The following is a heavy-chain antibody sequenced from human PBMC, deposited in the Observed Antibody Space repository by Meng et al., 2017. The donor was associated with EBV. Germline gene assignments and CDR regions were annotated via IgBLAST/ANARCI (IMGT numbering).Heavy chain of an antibody. CDR1: GFSFTSYA. J-gene: IGHJ4*02. V-gene: IGHV1-3*01. CDR3: ARGLDYFDY. CDR2: FNAGNDNT. Sequence: QVQLGQSGAEVKKPGASVKVSCKASGFSFTSYAMHWVRQAPGQRLEWMGWFNAGNDNTEYSQKFQGRVTITRDTSASTAYMELSNLISEDTAVYYCARGLDYFDYWGQGTLVTVSS.